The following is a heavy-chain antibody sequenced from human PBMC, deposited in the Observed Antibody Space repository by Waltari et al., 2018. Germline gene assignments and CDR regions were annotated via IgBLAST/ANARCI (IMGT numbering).Heavy chain of an antibody. CDR2: MNPNSGNT. V-gene: IGHV1-8*01. Sequence: QVQLLQSGAEVKKPGASVKVHCKASGNNFTRYDINRRRQATGQGLEWMGWMNPNSGNTGYAQNFQGRVTMTRNTSISTAYMELSSLRSEDTAVYYCARFSIRFLGDYGEFPDPWGQGTLVTVSS. CDR1: GNNFTRYD. J-gene: IGHJ5*02. D-gene: IGHD4-17*01. CDR3: ARFSIRFLGDYGEFPDP.